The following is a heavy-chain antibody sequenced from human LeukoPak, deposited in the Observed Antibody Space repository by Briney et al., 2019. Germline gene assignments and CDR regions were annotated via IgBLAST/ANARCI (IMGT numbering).Heavy chain of an antibody. V-gene: IGHV1-8*01. CDR1: GYTFTSYD. J-gene: IGHJ4*02. Sequence: GASVKVSCKASGYTFTSYDINWVRQATGQGLEWMGWMNSNSGNTGYAQKFQGRVTMTRNTSISTAYMELSSLRSEDTAVYYCAARYCSSTSCETGLWYWGQGTLVTVSS. D-gene: IGHD2-2*01. CDR2: MNSNSGNT. CDR3: AARYCSSTSCETGLWY.